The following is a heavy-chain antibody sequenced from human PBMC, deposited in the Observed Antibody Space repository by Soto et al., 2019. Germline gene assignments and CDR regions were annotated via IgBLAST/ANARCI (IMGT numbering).Heavy chain of an antibody. CDR2: IIPIFGTA. CDR3: ARASIVVVPAAKNWFDP. D-gene: IGHD2-2*01. J-gene: IGHJ5*02. Sequence: QVQLVQSGAEVKKPGSSVKVSCKASGGTFSSYAISWVRQAPGQGLEWMGGIIPIFGTANYAQKFQGRVRITADEPTSTAYMELSSLRSEDTAVYYCARASIVVVPAAKNWFDPWGQGTLVTVSS. V-gene: IGHV1-69*01. CDR1: GGTFSSYA.